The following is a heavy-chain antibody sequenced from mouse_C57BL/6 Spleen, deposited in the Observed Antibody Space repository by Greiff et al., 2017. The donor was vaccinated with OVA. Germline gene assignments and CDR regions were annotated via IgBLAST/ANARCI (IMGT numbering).Heavy chain of an antibody. Sequence: EVKLMESGPGLVKPSQSLSLTCSVTGYSITSGYYWNWIRQFPGNKLEWMGYISYDGSNNYNPSLKNRISITRDTSKNQFFLKLNSVTTEDTATYYCARDQNYGSLAWFAYWGQGTLVTVSA. D-gene: IGHD1-1*01. J-gene: IGHJ3*01. CDR1: GYSITSGYY. V-gene: IGHV3-6*01. CDR3: ARDQNYGSLAWFAY. CDR2: ISYDGSN.